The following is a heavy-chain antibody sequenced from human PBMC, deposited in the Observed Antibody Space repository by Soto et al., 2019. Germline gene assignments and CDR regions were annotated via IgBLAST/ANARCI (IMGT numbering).Heavy chain of an antibody. CDR2: INPSGGNT. CDR3: ARDTYDTTGYPLDY. J-gene: IGHJ4*02. CDR1: GYSFIGYY. D-gene: IGHD3-22*01. V-gene: IGHV1-46*01. Sequence: GASVKVSCTASGYSFIGYYMHWVRQAPGQGLEWMGMINPSGGNTNYAQKFQGSVTMTTDTSTSIAYMELRSLTSDDTAIYYCARDTYDTTGYPLDYWGQGTLVTVSS.